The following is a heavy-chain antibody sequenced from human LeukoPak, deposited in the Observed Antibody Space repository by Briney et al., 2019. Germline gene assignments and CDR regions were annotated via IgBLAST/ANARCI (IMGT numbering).Heavy chain of an antibody. V-gene: IGHV1-2*02. CDR2: INPNSGGT. D-gene: IGHD1-26*01. CDR3: ARAGDYGGSYPSDN. J-gene: IGHJ4*02. CDR1: GYTFTGYY. Sequence: ASVKVSCKASGYTFTGYYMHWVRQAPGQGLEWMGWINPNSGGTNYAQKFQGRVAVTRDTSISTAYMELSRLRSDDSAVYYCARAGDYGGSYPSDNWGQGTLVTVSP.